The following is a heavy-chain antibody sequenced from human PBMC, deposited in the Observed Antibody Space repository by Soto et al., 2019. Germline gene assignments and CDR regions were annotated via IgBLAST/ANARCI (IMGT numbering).Heavy chain of an antibody. Sequence: QVHLQESGPGLVKPSQTLSLACSVSGESITSLGYYWPWVRQPPGKGLEWIGFVSYTGSTFYNSALRSRVTISRPTSQNQFFLDVKSVTVADTAMYFCTRGDYWGKGVLVTVSS. CDR1: GESITSLGYY. CDR3: TRGDY. J-gene: IGHJ4*02. V-gene: IGHV4-31*03. CDR2: VSYTGST.